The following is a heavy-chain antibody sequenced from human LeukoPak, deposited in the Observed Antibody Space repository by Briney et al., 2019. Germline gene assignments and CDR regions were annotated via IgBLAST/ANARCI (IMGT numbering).Heavy chain of an antibody. D-gene: IGHD5-24*01. CDR2: IKQDGSKK. CDR1: GFPFSSYW. J-gene: IGHJ4*02. Sequence: GGSLSLSCVASGFPFSSYWTTWVRQAPGKGLEWVANIKQDGSKKSYVDSVKGRFTISRDNAKNSLYLQMNSLRAEDTAIYYCTRVGYIDEGIDYWGQGTLVTVSS. CDR3: TRVGYIDEGIDY. V-gene: IGHV3-7*04.